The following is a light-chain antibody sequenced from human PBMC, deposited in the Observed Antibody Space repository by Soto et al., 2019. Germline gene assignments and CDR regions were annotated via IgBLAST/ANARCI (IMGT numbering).Light chain of an antibody. CDR2: DVS. CDR3: SRV. V-gene: IGLV2-14*03. Sequence: QSALTLPASVSGSPGQSITISCTGTSSDIGAYNYVSWYQQHPGKAPKLMIYDVSDRPSGVSNRFSGSKSGNTASLTISGLQAEDEADHQHSRVFGGGSQLTVL. J-gene: IGLJ2*01. CDR1: SSDIGAYNY.